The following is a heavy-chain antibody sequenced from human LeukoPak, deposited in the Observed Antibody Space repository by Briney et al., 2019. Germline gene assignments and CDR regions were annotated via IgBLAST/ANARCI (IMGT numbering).Heavy chain of an antibody. Sequence: SETLSLTCSVSGGSITSYYWSWVRQPPGKGLVWIGYISYSGNTNYNPSLKSRVTISMHTSKNQLSLKLNSVTAADTAVYYCASSGQCTNGLCRDVGYMDVWGKGTTVTVSS. D-gene: IGHD2-8*01. V-gene: IGHV4-59*01. CDR1: GGSITSYY. CDR2: ISYSGNT. CDR3: ASSGQCTNGLCRDVGYMDV. J-gene: IGHJ6*03.